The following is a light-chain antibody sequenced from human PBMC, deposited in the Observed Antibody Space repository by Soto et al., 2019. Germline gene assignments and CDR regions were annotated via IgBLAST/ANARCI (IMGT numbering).Light chain of an antibody. CDR2: AAS. CDR1: QSVSRS. V-gene: IGKV1-39*01. Sequence: QLTQSPSSLSASVGDRVIITCRASQSVSRSLNWYQQKPGQPPKLLLYAASTLHSGVPSRFSGSGSGTEFTLTISSLQPEDVATYYCQQNAITPPWTFGQGTKVEVK. CDR3: QQNAITPPWT. J-gene: IGKJ1*01.